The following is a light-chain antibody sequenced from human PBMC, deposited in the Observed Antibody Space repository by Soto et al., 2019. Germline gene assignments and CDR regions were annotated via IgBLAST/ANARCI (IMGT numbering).Light chain of an antibody. Sequence: EIVLTQSPGTLSLSPGERATLSCRASQSVSSSYLAWYQQKPGQAPRLLIYGASSRATGIPDRFSGSGSGTYFTLTIIRLEPEDFAVYYCQQYGSSPTTFGQGTRLEIK. CDR1: QSVSSSY. J-gene: IGKJ5*01. V-gene: IGKV3-20*01. CDR3: QQYGSSPTT. CDR2: GAS.